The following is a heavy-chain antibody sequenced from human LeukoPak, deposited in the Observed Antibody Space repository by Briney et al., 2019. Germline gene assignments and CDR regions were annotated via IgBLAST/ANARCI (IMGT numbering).Heavy chain of an antibody. J-gene: IGHJ4*02. V-gene: IGHV3-30*02. D-gene: IGHD1-26*01. Sequence: PGGSLRLSCAASGFTFSSDGMHWVRQAPGKGLEWVAFIRYDGSNTYYADSVKGRVIISRDNSKNMLYLQMNSLRGEDTAVYYCAKGRVGVTSLPDYWGQGTLVTVSS. CDR1: GFTFSSDG. CDR3: AKGRVGVTSLPDY. CDR2: IRYDGSNT.